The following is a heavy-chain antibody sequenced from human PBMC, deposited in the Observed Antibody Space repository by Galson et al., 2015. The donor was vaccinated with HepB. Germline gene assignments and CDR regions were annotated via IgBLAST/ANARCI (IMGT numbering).Heavy chain of an antibody. CDR2: IYSTGST. V-gene: IGHV4-59*01. Sequence: SETLSLTCIVSGVSISSYYWTWIRRPPGKGLEWIGYIYSTGSTNYNPSLRSRVTMSIDRSSNNLSLKLRSVTAADTAVYYCARVRGYCSGGTCYPESFYFDYWGQGALVTVS. D-gene: IGHD2-15*01. CDR1: GVSISSYY. CDR3: ARVRGYCSGGTCYPESFYFDY. J-gene: IGHJ4*02.